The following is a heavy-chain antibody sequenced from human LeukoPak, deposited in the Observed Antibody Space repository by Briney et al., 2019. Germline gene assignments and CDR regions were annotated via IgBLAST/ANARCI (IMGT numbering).Heavy chain of an antibody. Sequence: GGSLRLSCAASGFTFSSYAMSWVRQAPGKGLEWVSAISGSGGSTYYADSVKGRFTISRDNSKNTLYLQMNSLRAEDTAVYYCAKGSTMIVVVIGSNFDYWGQGTLVTVSS. D-gene: IGHD3-22*01. J-gene: IGHJ4*02. V-gene: IGHV3-23*01. CDR3: AKGSTMIVVVIGSNFDY. CDR1: GFTFSSYA. CDR2: ISGSGGST.